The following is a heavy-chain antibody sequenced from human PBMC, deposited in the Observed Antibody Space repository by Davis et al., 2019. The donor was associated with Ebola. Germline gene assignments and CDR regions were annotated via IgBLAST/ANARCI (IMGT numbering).Heavy chain of an antibody. CDR2: IIPIFGTA. V-gene: IGHV1-69*06. D-gene: IGHD4-23*01. CDR1: GGTFSSYA. CDR3: ARDRENAYVGNSGPFQY. Sequence: SVKVSCKASGGTFSSYAISWVRQAPGQGLEWMGGIIPIFGTANYAQKFQGRVTITADKSTSTVYMELSSLTSEDTAIYYCARDRENAYVGNSGPFQYWGQGTLVTVSS. J-gene: IGHJ4*02.